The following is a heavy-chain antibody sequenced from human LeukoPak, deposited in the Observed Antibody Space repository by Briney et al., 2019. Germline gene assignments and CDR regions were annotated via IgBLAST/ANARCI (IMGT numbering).Heavy chain of an antibody. Sequence: GGSLRLSCAASGFTFSSYAMHWVRQAPGKGLEWVAVISYDGSNKYYADSVKGRFTISRDNSKNTLYLQMNSLRAGDTAVYYCARDRSPYSGYGDLVGYWGQGTLVTVSS. D-gene: IGHD4-17*01. CDR3: ARDRSPYSGYGDLVGY. CDR2: ISYDGSNK. CDR1: GFTFSSYA. V-gene: IGHV3-30-3*01. J-gene: IGHJ4*02.